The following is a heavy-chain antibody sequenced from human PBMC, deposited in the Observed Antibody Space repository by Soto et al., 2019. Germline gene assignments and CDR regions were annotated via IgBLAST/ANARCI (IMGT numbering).Heavy chain of an antibody. V-gene: IGHV1-3*01. CDR3: AGTTYYDILTGSNWFDP. Sequence: QVQLVQSGAEVKKPGASVKVSCKASGSTFTSYAMHWVRQAPGQRLEWMGWINAGNGNTKYSQKFQGRVTITRDTSASTAYMELSSLRSEDTAVYYCAGTTYYDILTGSNWFDPWGQGTLVTVSS. D-gene: IGHD3-9*01. CDR2: INAGNGNT. J-gene: IGHJ5*02. CDR1: GSTFTSYA.